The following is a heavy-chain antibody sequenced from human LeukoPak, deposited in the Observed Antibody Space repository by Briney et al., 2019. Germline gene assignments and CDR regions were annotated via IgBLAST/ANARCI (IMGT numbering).Heavy chain of an antibody. CDR3: ARDGCGGDCYSPYWYFDL. D-gene: IGHD2-21*02. CDR2: ITGDGGTT. CDR1: GFTFSSYW. Sequence: GGSLRLSCAASGFTFSSYWMSWVRQAPGKGLEWVSTITGDGGTTYYADSVKGRFTISRDNSKNTLYLQMNSLRAEDTAVYYCARDGCGGDCYSPYWYFDLWGRGTLVTVSS. V-gene: IGHV3-23*01. J-gene: IGHJ2*01.